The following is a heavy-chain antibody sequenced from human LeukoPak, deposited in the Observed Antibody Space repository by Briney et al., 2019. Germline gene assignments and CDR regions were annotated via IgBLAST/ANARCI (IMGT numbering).Heavy chain of an antibody. V-gene: IGHV4-59*01. CDR2: IYYSGST. Sequence: SETLCLTCTVSGGSISSYYWSWIRQPPGKGLEWIGYIYYSGSTNYNPSLKSRVTISVDTSKNQFSLKLSSVTAADTAVYYCARASVPVAPLYYYYYMDVWGKGTTVTVSS. J-gene: IGHJ6*03. D-gene: IGHD2-15*01. CDR3: ARASVPVAPLYYYYYMDV. CDR1: GGSISSYY.